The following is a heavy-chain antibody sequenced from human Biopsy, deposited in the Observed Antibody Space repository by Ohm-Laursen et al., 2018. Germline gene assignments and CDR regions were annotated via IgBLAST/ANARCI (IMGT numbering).Heavy chain of an antibody. Sequence: ATVKISCNASGYTFTTYYIHWVRQAPGQGLEWMGIINPGGNSTAYTQNFQGRVTMTWDTSTTTVYMELSSLRSEDTAVYYCVRASFDYWGQGTLVTVPS. CDR2: INPGGNST. CDR3: VRASFDY. J-gene: IGHJ4*02. V-gene: IGHV1-46*01. CDR1: GYTFTTYY.